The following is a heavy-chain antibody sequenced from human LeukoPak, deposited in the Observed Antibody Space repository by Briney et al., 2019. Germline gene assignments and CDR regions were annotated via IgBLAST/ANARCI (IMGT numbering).Heavy chain of an antibody. J-gene: IGHJ4*02. Sequence: GASVKVSCKASGGTFSSYAISWVRQAPGQGLEWMGRIIPILGIANYAQKFQGRVTITADKSTSTAYMELSSLRSEDTAVYYCARERLSGYEDYWGQGTLVTVSS. CDR1: GGTFSSYA. CDR2: IIPILGIA. D-gene: IGHD5-12*01. V-gene: IGHV1-69*04. CDR3: ARERLSGYEDY.